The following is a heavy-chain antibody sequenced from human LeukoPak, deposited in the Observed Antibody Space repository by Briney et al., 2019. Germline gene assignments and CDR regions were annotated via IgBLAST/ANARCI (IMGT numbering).Heavy chain of an antibody. CDR1: GGSISSYY. Sequence: SKTLSLTCTVSGGSISSYYWSWIRQPPGRGLEWIGYIYYSGSTNHNPSLKSRVTISVDTSKNQFSLKLSSVTAADTAVYYCARNYITMVRGVTVYYYGMDVWGQGTTVTVSS. V-gene: IGHV4-59*01. D-gene: IGHD3-10*01. J-gene: IGHJ6*02. CDR2: IYYSGST. CDR3: ARNYITMVRGVTVYYYGMDV.